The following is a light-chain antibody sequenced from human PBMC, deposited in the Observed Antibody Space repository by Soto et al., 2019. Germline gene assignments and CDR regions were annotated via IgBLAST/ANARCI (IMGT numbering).Light chain of an antibody. Sequence: QSVLTQPPSASGTPGQRVTISCSGSNTNIGSHTVNWYQQVPGTAPKLLIYSSNLRPSGVPDRFSGSKSGTSASLAISGLQSEDEADYCCAAWDDSLNGVVFGGGTKLTVL. V-gene: IGLV1-44*01. CDR1: NTNIGSHT. CDR2: SSN. CDR3: AAWDDSLNGVV. J-gene: IGLJ2*01.